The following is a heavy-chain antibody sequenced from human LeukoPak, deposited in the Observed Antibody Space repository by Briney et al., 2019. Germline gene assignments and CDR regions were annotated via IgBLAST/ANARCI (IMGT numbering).Heavy chain of an antibody. D-gene: IGHD6-13*01. Sequence: PGGSLRLSCAASGFTFSNYAMGWVRQAPGKGLEWVSVLSGGGGNTYYTDSVKGRFTISRDNSKNTLYLQMNSLRAEDTAVYYCAKERGAAADRVYFDYWGQGTLVTVSS. CDR2: LSGGGGNT. CDR3: AKERGAAADRVYFDY. CDR1: GFTFSNYA. V-gene: IGHV3-23*01. J-gene: IGHJ4*02.